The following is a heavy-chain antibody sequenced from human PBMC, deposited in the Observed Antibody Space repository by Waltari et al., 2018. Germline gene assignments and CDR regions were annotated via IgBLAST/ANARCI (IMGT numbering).Heavy chain of an antibody. CDR1: GYTFTGYY. V-gene: IGHV1-2*02. J-gene: IGHJ6*02. CDR3: ARDRPGLRYYYYYYGMDV. D-gene: IGHD4-17*01. CDR2: INPNSGGT. Sequence: QVQLVQSGAEVKKPGASVKVSCKASGYTFTGYYMHWVRQAPGQGLEWMGWINPNSGGTNYAQKFQGRVTMTRDTSISTAYMELGRLRSDDTAVYYCARDRPGLRYYYYYYGMDVWGQGTTVTVSS.